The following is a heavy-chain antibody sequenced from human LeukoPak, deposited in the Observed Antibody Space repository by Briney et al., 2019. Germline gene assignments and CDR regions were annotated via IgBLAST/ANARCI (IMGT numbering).Heavy chain of an antibody. CDR2: IKQDGSEK. CDR1: GFTFSSYW. J-gene: IGHJ4*02. V-gene: IGHV3-7*01. Sequence: GGSLRLSXAASGFTFSSYWMSWVRQTPGKGLEWVANIKQDGSEKYYVDSVKGRFTISRDNAKNSLYLQMNSLRAEDTAVYYCARMKRADPSPIDYWGQGTLVTVSS. CDR3: ARMKRADPSPIDY.